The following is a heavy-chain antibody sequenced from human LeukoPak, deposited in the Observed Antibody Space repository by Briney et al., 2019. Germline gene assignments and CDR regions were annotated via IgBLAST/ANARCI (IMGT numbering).Heavy chain of an antibody. V-gene: IGHV4-34*01. CDR3: AMILAGSINWFDP. Sequence: SETLSLTCAVYGGSFSGYYWSWLRQPPGKGLEWIGEINHSGSTNYNPSLKSRVTISVDTSKNQFSLKLSSVTAADTAVYYCAMILAGSINWFDPWGQGTLVTVSS. J-gene: IGHJ5*02. CDR2: INHSGST. D-gene: IGHD6-19*01. CDR1: GGSFSGYY.